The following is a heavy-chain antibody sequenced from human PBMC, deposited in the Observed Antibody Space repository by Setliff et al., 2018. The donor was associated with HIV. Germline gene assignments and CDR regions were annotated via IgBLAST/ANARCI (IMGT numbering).Heavy chain of an antibody. CDR2: ISDTGNV. CDR1: GFTFSDSY. J-gene: IGHJ6*02. D-gene: IGHD2-21*01. CDR3: AKDSNPFGKIIVARHYFYYGMDV. V-gene: IGHV3-11*01. Sequence: LSCAASGFTFSDSYMTWIRQAPGKGLEWISYISDTGNVNYADSVRGRFTISRDNAKNSLFLQMNSLRAEDTAVYYCAKDSNPFGKIIVARHYFYYGMDVWGRGTTVTVSS.